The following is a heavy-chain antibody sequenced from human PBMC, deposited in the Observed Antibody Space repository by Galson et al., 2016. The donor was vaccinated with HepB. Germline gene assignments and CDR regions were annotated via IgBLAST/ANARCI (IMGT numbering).Heavy chain of an antibody. V-gene: IGHV4-59*01. CDR3: ARDANPFYDILTGYNWFDP. J-gene: IGHJ5*02. CDR2: ISNTGST. D-gene: IGHD3-9*01. Sequence: SETLSLTCTVSGGSISGYYWSWIRQPPGKGLEWIGYISNTGSTYYNPSLRSRVTTSVDTSKNQFSLKLRTVTAADTAIYYCARDANPFYDILTGYNWFDPWGQGILVTVSS. CDR1: GGSISGYY.